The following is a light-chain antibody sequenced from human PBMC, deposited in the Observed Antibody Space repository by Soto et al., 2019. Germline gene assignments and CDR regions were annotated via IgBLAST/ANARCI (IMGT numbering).Light chain of an antibody. CDR3: QQYNKWPLT. Sequence: EIVMTQSPATLSVSPGERATLSCRASQSVGYRLAWYQQKPGQAPRLLIYDASTRATGFPARFSGSGSGTEFTLTISSLQSEDFAVYYCQQYNKWPLTFGGGTKVEIK. V-gene: IGKV3-15*01. J-gene: IGKJ4*01. CDR1: QSVGYR. CDR2: DAS.